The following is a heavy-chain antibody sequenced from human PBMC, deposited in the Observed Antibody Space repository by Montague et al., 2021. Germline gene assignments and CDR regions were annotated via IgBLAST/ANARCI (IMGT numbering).Heavy chain of an antibody. J-gene: IGHJ6*03. CDR3: ARDTVGASGYFYYYYMDV. Sequence: SETLSLTCTVFGDSINTYSWSWIRQPAGKGLEWIGRLSNGGSTNSNPSLKSRVSMSVDTSKNQFSLKRSSVTAADTAVYFCARDTVGASGYFYYYYMDVWGGGTTVTVSS. V-gene: IGHV4-4*07. D-gene: IGHD1-26*01. CDR1: GDSINTYS. CDR2: LSNGGST.